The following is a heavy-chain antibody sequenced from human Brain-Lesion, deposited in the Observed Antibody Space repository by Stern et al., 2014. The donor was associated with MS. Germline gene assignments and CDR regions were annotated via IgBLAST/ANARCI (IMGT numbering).Heavy chain of an antibody. V-gene: IGHV4-61*02. CDR1: GGPFTSGGSS. Sequence: QVQLVESGQGLVNLSRPLPLPCPSPGGPFTSGGSSWTWFRNPPGKGLAWIGRLFNSGSTSYNPALKSRVTISIDTSKNQFSLRLNSMTAADTAVYYCARGRVVPGFQYYATDVWGQGTTGIVSS. CDR2: LFNSGST. CDR3: ARGRVVPGFQYYATDV. J-gene: IGHJ6*02. D-gene: IGHD2-2*01.